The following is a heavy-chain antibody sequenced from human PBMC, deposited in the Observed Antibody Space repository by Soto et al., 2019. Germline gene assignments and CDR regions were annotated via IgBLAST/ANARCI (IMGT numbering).Heavy chain of an antibody. V-gene: IGHV1-2*02. J-gene: IGHJ6*02. CDR2: INPNSGGT. D-gene: IGHD2-2*01. CDR1: GYTFTGYY. CDR3: ARDPAIVVVPAATSNGMDV. Sequence: QVQLVQSGAEVKKPGASMKVSCKASGYTFTGYYMHWVRQAPGQGLEWMGWINPNSGGTNYAQKFQGRVTMTRDTSISTAYMELSRLRSDDTAVYYCARDPAIVVVPAATSNGMDVWGQGTTVTVSS.